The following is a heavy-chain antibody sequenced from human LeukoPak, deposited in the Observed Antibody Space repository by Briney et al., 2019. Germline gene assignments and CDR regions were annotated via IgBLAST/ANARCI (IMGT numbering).Heavy chain of an antibody. CDR1: GGSISSYY. J-gene: IGHJ4*02. CDR2: IYYSGST. V-gene: IGHV4-59*01. CDR3: ARSPKRRYYFDY. Sequence: SETLSLTCTVSGGSISSYYWSWIRQPPGKGLEWIGYIYYSGSTNYNPSLKSRVTISVDTSKNQFSLKLSSVIAADTAVYYCARSPKRRYYFDYWGQGTLVTVSS.